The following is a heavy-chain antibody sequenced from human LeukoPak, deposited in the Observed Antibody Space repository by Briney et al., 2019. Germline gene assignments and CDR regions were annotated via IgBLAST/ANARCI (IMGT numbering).Heavy chain of an antibody. D-gene: IGHD3-3*01. Sequence: PSETLSLTCAVYGGSFSSYYWSWIRQPPGKGLEWIGYIYYSGSTNYNPSLKSRVTISVDTSKNQFSLKLSSVTAADTAVYYCARCSAITIFGVVIINWFDPWGQGTLVTVSS. J-gene: IGHJ5*02. V-gene: IGHV4-59*08. CDR2: IYYSGST. CDR3: ARCSAITIFGVVIINWFDP. CDR1: GGSFSSYY.